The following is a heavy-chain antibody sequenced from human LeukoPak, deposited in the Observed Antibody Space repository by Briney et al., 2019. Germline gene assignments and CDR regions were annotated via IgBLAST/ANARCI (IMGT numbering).Heavy chain of an antibody. CDR3: VRGPRYCSSTSCYRLGSFKYYYMDV. CDR2: INHSGST. Sequence: SETLSLTCAVYGGSFSGYYWSWIRQPPGKGLEWIGEINHSGSTNYNPSLKSRVTISVDTSKNQFSLKLSSVTAADTAVYYCVRGPRYCSSTSCYRLGSFKYYYMDVWGKGTTVTVSS. CDR1: GGSFSGYY. D-gene: IGHD2-2*02. J-gene: IGHJ6*03. V-gene: IGHV4-34*01.